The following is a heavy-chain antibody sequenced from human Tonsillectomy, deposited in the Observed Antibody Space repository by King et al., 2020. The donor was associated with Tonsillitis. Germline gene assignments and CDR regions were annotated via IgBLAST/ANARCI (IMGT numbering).Heavy chain of an antibody. CDR1: GLTFSTSA. J-gene: IGHJ5*02. D-gene: IGHD5-12*01. CDR3: ATEGDMATWFAP. CDR2: IVVGSGTT. Sequence: QLVQSGPEVRKPGTSVKVSCKASGLTFSTSAVQWVRQARGQRLEWIGWIVVGSGTTNYAQKFQERVTITRDMSKRTVYMEMSSLRSEDTAVYYCATEGDMATWFAPWGQGTLVTVSS. V-gene: IGHV1-58*01.